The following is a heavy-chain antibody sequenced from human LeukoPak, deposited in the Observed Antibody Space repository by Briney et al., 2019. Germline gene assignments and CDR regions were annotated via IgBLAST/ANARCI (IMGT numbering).Heavy chain of an antibody. J-gene: IGHJ5*02. CDR1: GFTFDDYA. CDR2: ISWNSGSM. D-gene: IGHD6-19*01. Sequence: PGRSLRLSCAASGFTFDDYAMHWVRQAPGKGLEWVSGISWNSGSMGYADSVKGRFTISRDNAKNSLYLQMNSLRAEDTALYYCAKAGGYSSGLNWFDPWGQGTLVTVSS. CDR3: AKAGGYSSGLNWFDP. V-gene: IGHV3-9*01.